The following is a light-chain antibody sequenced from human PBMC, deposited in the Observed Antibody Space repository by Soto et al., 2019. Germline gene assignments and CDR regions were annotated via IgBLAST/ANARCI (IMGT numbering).Light chain of an antibody. CDR1: QSVSSY. CDR2: ATS. V-gene: IGKV3-20*01. CDR3: QQFNSYPLT. J-gene: IGKJ4*01. Sequence: IVLTQSPATLSLSPWDRATITCRASQSVSSYLAWYQQKPGQAPRLLIYATSSRATDIPDRFIGYGSGTDFTLTISGLEPEDFAVYYCQQFNSYPLTFGGGTKVDIK.